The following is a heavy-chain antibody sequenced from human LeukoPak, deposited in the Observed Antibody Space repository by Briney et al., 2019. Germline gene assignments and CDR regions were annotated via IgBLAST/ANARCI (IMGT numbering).Heavy chain of an antibody. CDR1: GFTFSSYG. CDR2: TWYDGSNK. D-gene: IGHD3-22*01. J-gene: IGHJ4*02. V-gene: IGHV3-33*01. CDR3: AREAHYDSSGYYFHY. Sequence: PGGSLRLSCAASGFTFSSYGMHWVRQAPGKGLEWVAVTWYDGSNKYYADSVEGRFTISRDNSKNTLFLQMNSLRAEDTAVYYCAREAHYDSSGYYFHYWGQGTLVTVSS.